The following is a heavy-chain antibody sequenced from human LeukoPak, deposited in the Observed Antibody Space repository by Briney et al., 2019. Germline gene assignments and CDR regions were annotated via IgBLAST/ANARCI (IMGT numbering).Heavy chain of an antibody. V-gene: IGHV1-46*01. D-gene: IGHD3-3*01. CDR2: INPSGGST. J-gene: IGHJ4*02. CDR3: ARGWNVRFLEWHDFDY. CDR1: GYTFTSYY. Sequence: ASVKVSCKASGYTFTSYYMHWVRQAPGQGLEWMGIINPSGGSTSYAQKFQGRVTMTRDTSTSTVYMELSSLRSEDTAVYYCARGWNVRFLEWHDFDYWGQGTLVTVSS.